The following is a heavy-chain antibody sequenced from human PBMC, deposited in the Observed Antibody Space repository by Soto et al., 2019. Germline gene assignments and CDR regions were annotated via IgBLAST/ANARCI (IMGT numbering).Heavy chain of an antibody. V-gene: IGHV4-4*07. CDR1: GGSISSYF. D-gene: IGHD6-19*01. CDR3: ARDPAVAGDYHYGMDV. Sequence: PSETLSLTCTVSGGSISSYFWSWIRQPAGKGLEWIGRIYTSGSTNYNPSLKSRVTMSVDTSKNQFSLKLSSVTAADTAVYYCARDPAVAGDYHYGMDVWGQGTTVTVSS. CDR2: IYTSGST. J-gene: IGHJ6*02.